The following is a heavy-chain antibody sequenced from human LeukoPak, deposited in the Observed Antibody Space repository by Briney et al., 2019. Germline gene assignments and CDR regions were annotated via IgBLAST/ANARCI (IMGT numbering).Heavy chain of an antibody. CDR1: GFTFTSYA. CDR2: ISGSGAST. V-gene: IGHV3-23*01. CDR3: AKGYAYYYGPGSNYGMDV. Sequence: GESLRLSCAASGFTFTSYAMNWVRQAPGKGLEWVPAISGSGASTYYAESVKGRFTISRDNSKNTVSLQMNSLRAEDTAVYYCAKGYAYYYGPGSNYGMDVWGQGTTVTVSS. D-gene: IGHD3-10*01. J-gene: IGHJ6*02.